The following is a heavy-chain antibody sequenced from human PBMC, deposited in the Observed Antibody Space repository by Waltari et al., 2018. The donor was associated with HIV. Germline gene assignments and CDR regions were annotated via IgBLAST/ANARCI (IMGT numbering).Heavy chain of an antibody. CDR1: GFTFSGYW. CDR2: IKEDGGLE. J-gene: IGHJ4*02. Sequence: EVQLVESGGGLVQPGGSLRLSCEASGFTFSGYWMSWVRQAPGKGLEWVANIKEDGGLEYYVDSVKGRFTISRDNPKNLLFLQMNSLRVEDTAVYYCVRDGPFVDVEYWGQGTLVTVSS. D-gene: IGHD5-12*01. V-gene: IGHV3-7*01. CDR3: VRDGPFVDVEY.